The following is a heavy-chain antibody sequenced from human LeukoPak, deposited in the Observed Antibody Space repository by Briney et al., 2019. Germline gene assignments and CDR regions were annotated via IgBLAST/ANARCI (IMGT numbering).Heavy chain of an antibody. V-gene: IGHV1-69*05. CDR2: IIPIFGTA. J-gene: IGHJ4*02. D-gene: IGHD5-12*01. CDR1: GGTFSSSA. CDR3: AGSLGGYEVFDY. Sequence: ASVKVSCKASGGTFSSSAISWVRQAPGQGLEWMGGIIPIFGTANYAQKFQGRVTITTDESTSTAYMELSSLRSEDTAVYYCAGSLGGYEVFDYWGQGTLVTVSS.